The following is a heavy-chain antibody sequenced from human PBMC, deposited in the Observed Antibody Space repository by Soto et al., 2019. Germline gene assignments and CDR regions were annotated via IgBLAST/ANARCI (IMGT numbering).Heavy chain of an antibody. D-gene: IGHD4-4*01. CDR3: ARDRGYGGNYVFDV. CDR1: GFTFSTYG. J-gene: IGHJ4*02. CDR2: TWYHGNTY. V-gene: IGHV3-33*01. Sequence: PGGSLRLSCTTSGFTFSTYGMHWVRQAPGKGLEWVATTWYHGNTYYSKDSIKGRFAVSPDNSMNTVLLHMKTLRAQDTATYYCARDRGYGGNYVFDVWGLGTLVTVSS.